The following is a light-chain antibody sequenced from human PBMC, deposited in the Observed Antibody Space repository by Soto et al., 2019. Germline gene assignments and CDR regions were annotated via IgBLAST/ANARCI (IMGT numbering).Light chain of an antibody. V-gene: IGKV3-20*01. CDR3: QQYGSSRWT. Sequence: EVVLPQSPGTLSLSPGERATLSCRAGQSISSSYLAWYQQKPGQAPRLLIYDASSRATGIPDRFSGSGSGTDFTLTISRLEPEDFAVYYCQQYGSSRWTFGQGTKVEIK. CDR1: QSISSSY. CDR2: DAS. J-gene: IGKJ1*01.